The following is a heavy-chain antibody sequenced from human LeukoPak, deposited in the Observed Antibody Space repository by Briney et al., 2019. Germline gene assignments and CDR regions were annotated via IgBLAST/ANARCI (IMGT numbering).Heavy chain of an antibody. J-gene: IGHJ4*02. V-gene: IGHV4-39*07. CDR3: ASLLSGSYPDY. CDR2: IYYSGST. CDR1: GVSISSSNSY. D-gene: IGHD1-26*01. Sequence: PSETLSLTCTVSGVSISSSNSYWGWIRQPPGKGLEWIGSIYYSGSTYYNPSLKSRVTISVDTSKNQFSLKLSSVTAADTAVYYCASLLSGSYPDYWGQGTLVTVSS.